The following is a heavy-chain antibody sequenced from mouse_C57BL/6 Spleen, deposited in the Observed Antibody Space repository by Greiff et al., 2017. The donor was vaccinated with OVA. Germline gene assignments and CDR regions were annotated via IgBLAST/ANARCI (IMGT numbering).Heavy chain of an antibody. Sequence: VQLQQSVAELVRPGASVKLSCTASGFNIKNTYMHWVKQRPEQGLEWIGRIDPANGNTTYAPKFQGKATITADTSSNTAYLQLSSLTSEDTAIYYGARRDSSGYVNFDYWGQGTTLTVSS. CDR2: IDPANGNT. V-gene: IGHV14-3*01. J-gene: IGHJ2*01. CDR3: ARRDSSGYVNFDY. D-gene: IGHD3-2*02. CDR1: GFNIKNTY.